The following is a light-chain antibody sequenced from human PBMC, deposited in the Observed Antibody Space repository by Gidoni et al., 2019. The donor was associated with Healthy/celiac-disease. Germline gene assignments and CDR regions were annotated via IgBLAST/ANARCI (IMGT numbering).Light chain of an antibody. CDR1: QGISNS. CDR2: AAS. CDR3: QQYYSTPQVT. Sequence: DIQMTQSPSSLSASVGDRVTITCRASQGISNSLAWYQQKPGKAPKLLLYAASVLESGVPSRFSGSGSGTDYTLTISSLQPEDFATYYCQQYYSTPQVTFGQGTKLEIK. J-gene: IGKJ2*01. V-gene: IGKV1-NL1*01.